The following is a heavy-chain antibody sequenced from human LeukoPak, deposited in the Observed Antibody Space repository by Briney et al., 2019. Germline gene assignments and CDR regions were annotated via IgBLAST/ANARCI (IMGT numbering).Heavy chain of an antibody. CDR3: TTEGYCSGGNCYSFDY. V-gene: IGHV3-15*01. D-gene: IGHD2-15*01. CDR1: GLTFSSAW. Sequence: GGSLRLSCAVSGLTFSSAWMSWVRQAPGKGLEWVGRLKSKTGGGAIDYAAPVKGRFTISRDDSKNMLWLQMNSLKTEDTAVYFCTTEGYCSGGNCYSFDYWGQGTLVTVSS. CDR2: LKSKTGGGAI. J-gene: IGHJ4*02.